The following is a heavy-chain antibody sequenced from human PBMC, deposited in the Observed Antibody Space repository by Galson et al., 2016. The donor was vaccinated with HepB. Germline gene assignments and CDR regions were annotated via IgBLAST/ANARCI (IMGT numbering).Heavy chain of an antibody. J-gene: IGHJ6*03. CDR1: GFTFSNAW. V-gene: IGHV3-15*01. Sequence: SLRLSCAASGFTFSNAWMSWVRQAPGKGLEWVGRIKSKTDGGTTDYAAPVKGRFTISRDDSKNTLYLQMNSLKTEDTAVYYCTTVPFYEGYYYSYMDVWGKGTTVTVAS. CDR2: IKSKTDGGTT. D-gene: IGHD5/OR15-5a*01. CDR3: TTVPFYEGYYYSYMDV.